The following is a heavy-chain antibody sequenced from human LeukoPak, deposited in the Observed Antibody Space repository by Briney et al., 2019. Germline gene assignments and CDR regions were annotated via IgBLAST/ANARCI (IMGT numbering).Heavy chain of an antibody. J-gene: IGHJ3*02. CDR2: IYHSGST. D-gene: IGHD4-23*01. CDR1: GGSISSSNW. CDR3: ARGLSVNSNDAFDI. V-gene: IGHV4-4*02. Sequence: SGTLSLTCAVSGGSISSSNWWSWVRQPPGMGLEWIGEIYHSGSTNYNPSLKSRVTISVDKSKNQFSLKLSSVTAADTAVYYCARGLSVNSNDAFDIWGQGTMVTVSS.